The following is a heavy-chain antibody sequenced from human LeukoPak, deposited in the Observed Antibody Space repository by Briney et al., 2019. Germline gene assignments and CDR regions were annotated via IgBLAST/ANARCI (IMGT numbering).Heavy chain of an antibody. V-gene: IGHV3-21*04. CDR1: GFTFSSYS. D-gene: IGHD5-24*01. CDR3: AKLGDGYNSYFDY. CDR2: ISSSSSYI. Sequence: GGSLRLSCAASGFTFSSYSMNWVRQAPGKGLEWVSSISSSSSYIYYADSVKGRFTISRDNAKNSLYLQMYSLRAEDTAVYYCAKLGDGYNSYFDYWGQGTLVTVSS. J-gene: IGHJ4*02.